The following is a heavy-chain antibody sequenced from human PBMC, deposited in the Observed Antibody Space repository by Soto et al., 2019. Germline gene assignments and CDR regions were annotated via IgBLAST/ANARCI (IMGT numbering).Heavy chain of an antibody. Sequence: QVQLVQSGAEVKKPGSSVKVSCTASGGAFRNYAVSWVRQAHGQGLEWMGAVMPTFGAGVYAQKFQGRLTIFADESTNTAYLNVSSLTFGDTAIYYCAASRGFYEAMDAWGQGTTLTVSS. J-gene: IGHJ6*02. CDR1: GGAFRNYA. CDR3: AASRGFYEAMDA. D-gene: IGHD3-22*01. V-gene: IGHV1-69*01. CDR2: VMPTFGAG.